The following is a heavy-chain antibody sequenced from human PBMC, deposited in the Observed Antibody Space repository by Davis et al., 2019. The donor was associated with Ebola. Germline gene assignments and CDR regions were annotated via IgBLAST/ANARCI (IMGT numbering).Heavy chain of an antibody. CDR3: ARALPRYCSSTSCQRGGWFDP. J-gene: IGHJ5*02. Sequence: MPSETLSLTCAVYGGSFSGYYWSWIRQPPGKGLEWIGEINHSGSTNYNPSLKSRVTISVDTSKNQFSLTLSSVTAADTAVYYCARALPRYCSSTSCQRGGWFDPWGQGTLVTVSS. CDR1: GGSFSGYY. V-gene: IGHV4-34*01. D-gene: IGHD2-2*01. CDR2: INHSGST.